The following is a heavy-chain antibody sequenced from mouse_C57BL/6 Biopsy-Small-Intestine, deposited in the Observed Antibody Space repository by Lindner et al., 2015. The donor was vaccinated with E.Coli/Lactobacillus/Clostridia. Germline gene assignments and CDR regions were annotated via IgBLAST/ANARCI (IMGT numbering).Heavy chain of an antibody. V-gene: IGHV1-43*01. D-gene: IGHD1-1*01. CDR3: ATYGSTSFDY. CDR1: GYSFTGYY. J-gene: IGHJ2*01. Sequence: VQLQESGPELVKPGASVKISCKASGYSFTGYYMHWVKQSSEKSLEWIGEINPSTGGTSYNQKLKGKATLTVDKSSSTAYMQLKSLTSEDSAVYYCATYGSTSFDYWGQGTTLTVSS. CDR2: INPSTGGT.